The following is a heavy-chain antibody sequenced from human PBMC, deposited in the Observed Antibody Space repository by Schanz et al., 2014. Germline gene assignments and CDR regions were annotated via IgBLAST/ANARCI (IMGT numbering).Heavy chain of an antibody. J-gene: IGHJ4*02. CDR2: INAHTGNT. CDR3: ARDGEAAAGCDY. V-gene: IGHV1-18*01. D-gene: IGHD6-13*01. CDR1: GYIFGSHG. Sequence: QLMQSGSEVRKPGASVKVSCNASGYIFGSHGMTWVRQAPGQGPELMGWINAHTGNTQYAQKFQGRVTMTRDTSTSTVYMELSSLRSEDTAVYYCARDGEAAAGCDYWGQGTLVTVSS.